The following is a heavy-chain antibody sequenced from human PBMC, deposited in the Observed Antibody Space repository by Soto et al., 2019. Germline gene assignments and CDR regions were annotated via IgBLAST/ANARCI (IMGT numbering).Heavy chain of an antibody. V-gene: IGHV4-61*01. CDR3: ARATSGDFWSGYYSEYYFDY. Sequence: QVQLQESGPGLVKPSETLSLTCTVSGGSVSSGSYYWSWIRQPPGKGLEWIGYIYYSGSTYYNPSLKSRVTISVDTSKNQFSLKLSSVTAADTAVYYCARATSGDFWSGYYSEYYFDYWGQGTLVTVSS. CDR2: IYYSGST. D-gene: IGHD3-3*01. CDR1: GGSVSSGSYY. J-gene: IGHJ4*02.